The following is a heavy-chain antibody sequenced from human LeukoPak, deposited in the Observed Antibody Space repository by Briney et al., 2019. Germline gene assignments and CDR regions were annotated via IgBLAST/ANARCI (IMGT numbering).Heavy chain of an antibody. V-gene: IGHV3-23*01. CDR1: GFTFSSYV. CDR2: ISGSGGST. CDR3: ARSDTSGAFDI. J-gene: IGHJ3*02. Sequence: GGSLRLSCVASGFTFSSYVMSWVRQAPGKGLEWVSAISGSGGSTDYADSVKGRFTISRDNSKNTLYLQMNSLRAEDTAVYYCARSDTSGAFDIWGQGTMVTVSS. D-gene: IGHD3-10*01.